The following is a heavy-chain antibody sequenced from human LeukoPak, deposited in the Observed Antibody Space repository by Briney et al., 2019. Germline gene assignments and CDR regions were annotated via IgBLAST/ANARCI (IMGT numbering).Heavy chain of an antibody. CDR2: IKQDGSEK. Sequence: GGSLRLSCAASGFTFSSYWMHWVRQAPGKGLEWVANIKQDGSEKYYVDSVKGRFTISRDNAKNSLYLQMNSLRAEDTAVYYCARINWGWSYFFDYWGQGTLVTVSS. J-gene: IGHJ4*02. V-gene: IGHV3-7*01. D-gene: IGHD7-27*01. CDR3: ARINWGWSYFFDY. CDR1: GFTFSSYW.